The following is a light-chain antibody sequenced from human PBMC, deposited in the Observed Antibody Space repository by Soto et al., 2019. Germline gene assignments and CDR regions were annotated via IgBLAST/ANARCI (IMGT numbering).Light chain of an antibody. CDR3: MIWHSSAL. J-gene: IGLJ2*01. CDR2: YKSDSDK. V-gene: IGLV5-45*03. Sequence: QPVLTQPSSLSASPGASASLTCTLRSGINVGTYRIYWYQQKPGSPPQYLLRYKSDSDKQQGSGVPSRFSGSKDASANAGILLISGLQSEDEADYYCMIWHSSALFGGGTKLTVL. CDR1: SGINVGTYR.